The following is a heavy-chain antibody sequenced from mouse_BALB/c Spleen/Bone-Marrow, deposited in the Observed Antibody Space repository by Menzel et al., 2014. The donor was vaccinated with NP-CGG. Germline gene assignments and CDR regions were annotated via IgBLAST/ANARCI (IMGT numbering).Heavy chain of an antibody. Sequence: VQLQQSGPGLVKPSQSLSLTCIVTGYSITRDYAWNWIRQFPGNKLEWIGYISYSGSTTYNPSLESRISITRDTSKNQFFLQLNSVTTEDTATYYCARSSSYDYDVGFAYWGRGTLVTVSA. J-gene: IGHJ3*01. CDR3: ARSSSYDYDVGFAY. CDR1: GYSITRDYA. D-gene: IGHD2-4*01. V-gene: IGHV3-2*02. CDR2: ISYSGST.